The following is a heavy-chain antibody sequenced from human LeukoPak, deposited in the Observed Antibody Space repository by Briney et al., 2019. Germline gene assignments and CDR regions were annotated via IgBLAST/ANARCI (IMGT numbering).Heavy chain of an antibody. CDR1: GDSINDHY. D-gene: IGHD3-22*01. Sequence: SETLSLTCTVSGDSINDHYWSWIRQPPGEGLEWIAYIYSSVSTNYNPSLKSRVTISVGTSKNQFSLKLSSVTAADTAVYYCARDRRYYYDSSGYYYGGYYYYGMDVWDQGTAVTVSS. CDR3: ARDRRYYYDSSGYYYGGYYYYGMDV. V-gene: IGHV4-59*11. J-gene: IGHJ6*02. CDR2: IYSSVST.